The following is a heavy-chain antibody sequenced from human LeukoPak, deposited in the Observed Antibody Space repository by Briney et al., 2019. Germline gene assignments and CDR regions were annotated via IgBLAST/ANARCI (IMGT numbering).Heavy chain of an antibody. V-gene: IGHV3-23*01. J-gene: IGHJ3*02. Sequence: GGSLRLSCAASGFTFSVYAMNWVRQAPGKGLGWVSLISDSGADTYYTDSVKGRFTISRDNAKNSLYLQMNSLRAEDTALYYCAKDIHPFDPSHCSGGSCYSDAFDIWGQGTMVTVSS. CDR1: GFTFSVYA. CDR2: ISDSGADT. CDR3: AKDIHPFDPSHCSGGSCYSDAFDI. D-gene: IGHD2-15*01.